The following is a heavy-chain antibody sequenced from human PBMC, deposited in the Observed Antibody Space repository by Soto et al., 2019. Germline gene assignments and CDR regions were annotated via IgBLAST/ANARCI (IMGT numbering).Heavy chain of an antibody. CDR1: GGSFSGYY. CDR3: ARKRYDSSGYYPTYYYYYGMDV. Sequence: SETLSLTCAVYGGSFSGYYWSWIRQPPGKGLEWIGEINHSGSTNYNPSLKSRVTISVDTSKNQFSLKLSSVTAADTAVYYCARKRYDSSGYYPTYYYYYGMDVSGQGTTVTVSS. CDR2: INHSGST. D-gene: IGHD3-22*01. J-gene: IGHJ6*02. V-gene: IGHV4-34*01.